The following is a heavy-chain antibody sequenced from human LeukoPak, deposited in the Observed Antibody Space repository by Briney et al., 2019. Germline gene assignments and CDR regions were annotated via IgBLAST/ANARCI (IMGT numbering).Heavy chain of an antibody. J-gene: IGHJ3*02. CDR1: GGSFSGYY. V-gene: IGHV4-34*01. CDR3: ARYYFGARAFDI. Sequence: SETLSLTCAVYGGSFSGYYWSWIRQPPGKGLEWIGEINHSGSTNYNPSLKSRVTISVDTSKNQFSLKLSSVTAADTAVYYCARYYFGARAFDIWGQGTMVTVSS. D-gene: IGHD3-3*01. CDR2: INHSGST.